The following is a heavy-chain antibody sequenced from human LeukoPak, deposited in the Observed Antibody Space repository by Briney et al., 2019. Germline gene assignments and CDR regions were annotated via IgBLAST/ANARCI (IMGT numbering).Heavy chain of an antibody. D-gene: IGHD3-22*01. J-gene: IGHJ4*02. Sequence: GGSLRLSCTASGFTFGDYAMSWFRQAPGKGLEWVGFIRSKAYGGTTEYAASVKGRFTISRDDSKSIAYLQMNSLKTEDTAVYYCTRDLEYYYDSSGYYHFDYWGQGTLVTVSS. CDR1: GFTFGDYA. CDR2: IRSKAYGGTT. CDR3: TRDLEYYYDSSGYYHFDY. V-gene: IGHV3-49*03.